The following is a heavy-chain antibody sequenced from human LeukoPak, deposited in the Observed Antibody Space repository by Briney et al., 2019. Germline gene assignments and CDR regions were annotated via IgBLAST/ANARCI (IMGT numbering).Heavy chain of an antibody. J-gene: IGHJ4*02. Sequence: SETLSLTCTVPGGSISSYYWSWIRQPPGKGLEWIGYIYYSGSTNYNPSLKSRVTISVDTSKNQFSLKLSSVTAADTAVYYCARVGGYHTYFDYWGQGTLVTVSS. CDR2: IYYSGST. D-gene: IGHD5-12*01. V-gene: IGHV4-59*01. CDR3: ARVGGYHTYFDY. CDR1: GGSISSYY.